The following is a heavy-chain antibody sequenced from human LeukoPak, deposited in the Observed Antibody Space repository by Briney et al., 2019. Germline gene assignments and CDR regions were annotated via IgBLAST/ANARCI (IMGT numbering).Heavy chain of an antibody. CDR3: ARADMVRGVGLFFDRNWFDP. D-gene: IGHD3-10*01. CDR1: GYTFTGYY. V-gene: IGHV1-2*02. CDR2: INHNSGGT. Sequence: ASVKVSCKASGYTFTGYYMHWVRQAPGQGLEWMGWINHNSGGTNYAQKFQGRVTMTRDTSIRTAYMELSRLRSDDTAVYYCARADMVRGVGLFFDRNWFDPWGQGTLVTVSS. J-gene: IGHJ5*02.